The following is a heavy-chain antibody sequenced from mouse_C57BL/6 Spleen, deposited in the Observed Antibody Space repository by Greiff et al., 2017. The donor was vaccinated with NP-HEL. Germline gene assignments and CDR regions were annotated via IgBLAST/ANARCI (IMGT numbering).Heavy chain of an antibody. CDR3: AREKILLRAMDS. D-gene: IGHD1-1*01. Sequence: QVQLQQPGAELVKPGASVKLSCKASGYTFTSYWMHWVKQRPGQGLEWIGMIHPNSGSTNYNEKFKSKATLTVDKSSSTAYMQLSSLTSEDSAVYYCAREKILLRAMDSWGQGTSVTVSS. J-gene: IGHJ4*01. CDR1: GYTFTSYW. V-gene: IGHV1-64*01. CDR2: IHPNSGST.